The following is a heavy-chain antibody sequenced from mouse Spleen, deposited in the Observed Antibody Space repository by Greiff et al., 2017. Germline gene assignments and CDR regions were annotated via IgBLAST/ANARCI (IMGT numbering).Heavy chain of an antibody. V-gene: IGHV1-53*01. CDR3: ARREGGYYGNFAMDY. J-gene: IGHJ4*01. Sequence: VQLQQSGTELVKPGASVKLSCKASGYTFTSYWMHWVKQRPGQGLEWIGNINPSNGGTNYNEKFKSKATLTVDKSSSTAYMQLSSLTSEDSAVYYCARREGGYYGNFAMDYWGQGTSVTVSS. CDR1: GYTFTSYW. D-gene: IGHD2-1*01. CDR2: INPSNGGT.